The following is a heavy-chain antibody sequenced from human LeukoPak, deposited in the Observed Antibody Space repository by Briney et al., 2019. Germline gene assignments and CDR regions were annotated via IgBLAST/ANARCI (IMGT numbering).Heavy chain of an antibody. V-gene: IGHV4-39*01. CDR3: ARGRSFWVFDY. CDR2: IYYSGST. J-gene: IGHJ4*02. Sequence: SETLSLTCTVSGGSISSSSYYWGWIRQPPGKGLEWIGSIYYSGSTYYNPSLKSRVTISVDTSKNQFSLKLSSVTAADTAVYYCARGRSFWVFDYWGQGTLVTVSS. CDR1: GGSISSSSYY. D-gene: IGHD1-26*01.